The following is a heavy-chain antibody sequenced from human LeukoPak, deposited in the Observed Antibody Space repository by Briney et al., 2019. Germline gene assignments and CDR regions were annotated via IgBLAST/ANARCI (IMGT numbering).Heavy chain of an antibody. D-gene: IGHD2-21*02. J-gene: IGHJ5*02. Sequence: PSGTLSLTCAVSGGSISSSNWWSWVRQPPGKGLEWIGEIYHSGSTNYNPSLKSRVTISVDTSKNQFSLKLSSVTAADTAVYYCARDRGCGGDCYSTNWFDPWGQGTLVTVSS. CDR2: IYHSGST. CDR3: ARDRGCGGDCYSTNWFDP. V-gene: IGHV4-4*02. CDR1: GGSISSSNW.